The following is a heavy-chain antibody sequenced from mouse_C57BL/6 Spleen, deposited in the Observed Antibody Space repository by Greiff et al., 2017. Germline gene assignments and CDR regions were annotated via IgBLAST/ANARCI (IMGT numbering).Heavy chain of an antibody. V-gene: IGHV5-6*01. Sequence: EVMLVESGGDLVKPGGSLKLSCAASGFTFSSYGMSWVRQTPDKRLEWVATISSGGSYTYYPDSVKGRFTISRDNAKNTLYLQMSSLKSEDTAMYYCARFSSYYAMDYWGQGTSVTVSS. J-gene: IGHJ4*01. CDR3: ARFSSYYAMDY. D-gene: IGHD1-1*01. CDR2: ISSGGSYT. CDR1: GFTFSSYG.